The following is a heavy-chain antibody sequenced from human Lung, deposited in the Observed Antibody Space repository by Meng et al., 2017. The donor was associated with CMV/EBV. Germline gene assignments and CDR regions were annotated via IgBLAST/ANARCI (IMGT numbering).Heavy chain of an antibody. CDR1: GFTFSNHG. Sequence: GESXKISCAASGFTFSNHGMHWVHQAPDKGLEWVAVIWFDGSKTYYTDSVKGRFTISRDNSKRMLYLQMTSLRPEDTATYYCVTAIDVALDYWGRGTPVTVSS. CDR3: VTAIDVALDY. D-gene: IGHD5-12*01. V-gene: IGHV3-33*03. CDR2: IWFDGSKT. J-gene: IGHJ4*02.